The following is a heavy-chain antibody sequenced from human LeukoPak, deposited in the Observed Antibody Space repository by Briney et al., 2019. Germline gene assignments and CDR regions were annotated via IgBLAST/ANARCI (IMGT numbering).Heavy chain of an antibody. CDR3: ARGYGGDSDLGY. D-gene: IGHD4-23*01. Sequence: GGSLRLSCAASGFTFNTYSMNWVRQAPGKGLEWVSYIISSSTTIYYADSVKGRFTISRDNARNSLYLQMNSLRAEDTAVYYCARGYGGDSDLGYWGQGTLVTVSS. CDR2: IISSSTTI. CDR1: GFTFNTYS. V-gene: IGHV3-48*01. J-gene: IGHJ4*02.